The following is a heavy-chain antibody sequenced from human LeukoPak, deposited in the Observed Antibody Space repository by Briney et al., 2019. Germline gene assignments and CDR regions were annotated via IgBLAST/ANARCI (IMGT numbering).Heavy chain of an antibody. D-gene: IGHD3-22*01. Sequence: SETLSLTCTVSGGSISSYYWSWIRQPPGKGLEWIGYIYYSGNTNYKPSLRSRVTISVDTSKNQVSLKLSSVTAADTAVYYCARGARYYYDSSGSGPRHFDYWGQGTLVAVSS. CDR2: IYYSGNT. V-gene: IGHV4-59*01. CDR1: GGSISSYY. J-gene: IGHJ4*02. CDR3: ARGARYYYDSSGSGPRHFDY.